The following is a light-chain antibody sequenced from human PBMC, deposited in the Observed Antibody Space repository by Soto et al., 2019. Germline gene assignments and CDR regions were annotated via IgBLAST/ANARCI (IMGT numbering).Light chain of an antibody. CDR3: AAWDDSLSGSYA. V-gene: IGLV1-47*01. Sequence: QSVLTQPPSASGTPGQRVTISCSGASSNIGKNFVYWYQQLPRTTPKLLISRNDQRPSGVPERFSGSKSDTSASLAISGLRSEDEAEYYCAAWDDSLSGSYAFGTGTKLTVL. CDR2: RND. CDR1: SSNIGKNF. J-gene: IGLJ1*01.